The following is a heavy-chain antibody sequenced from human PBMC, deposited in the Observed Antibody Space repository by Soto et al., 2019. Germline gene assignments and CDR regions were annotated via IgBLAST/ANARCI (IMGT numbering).Heavy chain of an antibody. CDR3: ATSGYDTYYFDY. CDR1: GGSISSYY. Sequence: PSETLSLTCTVSGGSISSYYWSWIRQPPGKGLEWIGYIYYSGSTNYNPSLKSRVTISVDTSKNQFSLKLSSVTAADTAVYYCATSGYDTYYFDYWGQGTPVTVSS. J-gene: IGHJ4*02. D-gene: IGHD5-12*01. CDR2: IYYSGST. V-gene: IGHV4-59*08.